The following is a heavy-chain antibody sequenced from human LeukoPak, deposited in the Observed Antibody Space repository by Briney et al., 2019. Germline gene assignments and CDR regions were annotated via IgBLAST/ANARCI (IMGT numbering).Heavy chain of an antibody. CDR3: ARNNGMDV. V-gene: IGHV3-7*03. CDR1: GFALSSHW. Sequence: GSMRLSCAASGFALSSHWMTWVRQVPGRGPEWVANVNRDGSETYYLDSVKGRFTISKDNAKNSLYLQMNSLRAEDTALYHCARNNGMDVWGQGTTVIVSS. J-gene: IGHJ6*02. CDR2: VNRDGSET.